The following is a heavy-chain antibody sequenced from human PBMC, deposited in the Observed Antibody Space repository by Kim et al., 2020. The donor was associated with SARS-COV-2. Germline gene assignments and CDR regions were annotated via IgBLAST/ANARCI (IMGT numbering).Heavy chain of an antibody. V-gene: IGHV3-21*01. CDR1: GFTFSSYS. J-gene: IGHJ2*01. CDR3: ARDQSSKMTTVTTRYFDL. CDR2: ISSSSSYI. D-gene: IGHD4-17*01. Sequence: GGSLRLSCAASGFTFSSYSMNWVRQAPGKGLEWVSSISSSSSYIYYADSVKGRFTISRDNAKNSLYLQMNSLRAEDTAVYYCARDQSSKMTTVTTRYFDLWGRGTLVTVSS.